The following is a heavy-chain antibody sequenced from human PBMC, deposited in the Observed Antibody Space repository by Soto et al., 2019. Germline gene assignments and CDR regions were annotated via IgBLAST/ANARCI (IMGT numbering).Heavy chain of an antibody. J-gene: IGHJ6*04. CDR1: GFTFSDYY. Sequence: PGGSLRLSCAASGFTFSDYYMSWIRQAPGKGLEWVSYISSSGSTIYYADSVKGRFTISGDNAKNSLYLQMNSLRAEDTAVYYCARDSGYSGYALVDVWGKGTTVTVSS. D-gene: IGHD5-12*01. CDR2: ISSSGSTI. V-gene: IGHV3-11*01. CDR3: ARDSGYSGYALVDV.